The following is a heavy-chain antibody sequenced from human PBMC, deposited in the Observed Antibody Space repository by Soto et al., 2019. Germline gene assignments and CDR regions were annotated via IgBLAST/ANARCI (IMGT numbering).Heavy chain of an antibody. J-gene: IGHJ4*02. D-gene: IGHD3-16*01. V-gene: IGHV4-39*01. CDR1: GGSISTSSYY. CDR2: IFYNGDT. Sequence: SETLSLTCTVSGGSISTSSYYWGWIRQPPGKGLEWIGTIFYNGDTYYSPSLKSRVTISVDTSKNQFSLKVSSVTAADTVVFYCARLFGGGGPPMKNFDYWGQGTLVTVSS. CDR3: ARLFGGGGPPMKNFDY.